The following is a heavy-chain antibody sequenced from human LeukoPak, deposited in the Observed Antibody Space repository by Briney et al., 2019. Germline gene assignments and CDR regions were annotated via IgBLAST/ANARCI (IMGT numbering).Heavy chain of an antibody. CDR3: ARLSGEAYFDY. D-gene: IGHD2-21*01. CDR1: GYTFTSYY. CDR2: ISAYNGNT. Sequence: ASVKVSCKASGYTFTSYYMHWVRQAPGQGLEWMGWISAYNGNTNYAQQFQGRVTMTTDTSTSTAYMELRSLRSDDTAVYYCARLSGEAYFDYWGQGTLVTVSS. V-gene: IGHV1-18*04. J-gene: IGHJ4*02.